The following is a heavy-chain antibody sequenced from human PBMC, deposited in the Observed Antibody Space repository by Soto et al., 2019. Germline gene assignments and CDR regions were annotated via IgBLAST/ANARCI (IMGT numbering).Heavy chain of an antibody. J-gene: IGHJ4*02. Sequence: QVQLVQSGAEVKKPGSSVKVSCRTSGGTFSNYAISWVRQAPGQGLEWMGGIVPIFGTATYAQKFQGRVTITADESTSTAYMELSSLRSDDTVVYYCASPTGKLDYWGQGTLVTVSS. CDR1: GGTFSNYA. V-gene: IGHV1-69*01. CDR3: ASPTGKLDY. D-gene: IGHD2-8*02. CDR2: IVPIFGTA.